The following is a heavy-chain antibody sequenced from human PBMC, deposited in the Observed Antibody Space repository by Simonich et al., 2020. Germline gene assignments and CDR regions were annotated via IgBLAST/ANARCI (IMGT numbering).Heavy chain of an antibody. CDR3: ARRRSGLVIDY. V-gene: IGHV4-34*01. D-gene: IGHD3-9*01. J-gene: IGHJ4*02. CDR2: INHSGST. Sequence: QVQLQQWGAGLLKPSETLSLTCAVYGGSFSGYYWSWIRQPPGKGLEWICVINHSGSTNYNPSLKSRVTISVDTSKNQFSLKLSSVTAADTAVYYGARRRSGLVIDYWGQGTLVTVSS. CDR1: GGSFSGYY.